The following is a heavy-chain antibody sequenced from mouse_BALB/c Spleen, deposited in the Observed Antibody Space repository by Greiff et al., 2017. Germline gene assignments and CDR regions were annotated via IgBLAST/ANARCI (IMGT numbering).Heavy chain of an antibody. J-gene: IGHJ4*01. V-gene: IGHV2-6-7*01. CDR3: ARDGSTMITRYYAMDY. CDR1: GFSLTGYG. CDR2: IWGDGST. D-gene: IGHD2-4*01. Sequence: VQLKESGPGLVAPSQSLSITCTVSGFSLTGYGVNWVRQPPGKGLEWLGMIWGDGSTDYNSALKSRLSISKDNSKSQVFLKMNSLQTDDTARYYCARDGSTMITRYYAMDYWGQGTSVTVSS.